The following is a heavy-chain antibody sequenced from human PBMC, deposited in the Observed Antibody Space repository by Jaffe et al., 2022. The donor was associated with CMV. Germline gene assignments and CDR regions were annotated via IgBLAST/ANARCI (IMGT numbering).Heavy chain of an antibody. V-gene: IGHV3-9*01. J-gene: IGHJ4*02. Sequence: EVQLVESGGGLVQPGRSLRLSCAASGFTFDDYAMHWVRQAPGKGLEWVSGISWNSGSIGYADSVKGRFTISRDNAKNSLYLQMNSLRAEDTALYYCAKDKDRGYCSGGSCYSGPLFDYWGQGTLVTVSS. CDR3: AKDKDRGYCSGGSCYSGPLFDY. CDR2: ISWNSGSI. CDR1: GFTFDDYA. D-gene: IGHD2-15*01.